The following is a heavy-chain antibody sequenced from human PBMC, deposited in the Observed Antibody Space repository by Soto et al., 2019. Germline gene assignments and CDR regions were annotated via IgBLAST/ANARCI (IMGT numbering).Heavy chain of an antibody. Sequence: SETLSLTCTVSGGSISSYYWSWIRQPPGRGLEWIGYIYYSGSTNYNPSLKSRVTISVDTSKNQFSLKLSSVTAADTAVYYCARAPIVVVPAAMVAFDIWGQGTMVTVSS. V-gene: IGHV4-59*01. CDR1: GGSISSYY. D-gene: IGHD2-2*01. CDR3: ARAPIVVVPAAMVAFDI. J-gene: IGHJ3*02. CDR2: IYYSGST.